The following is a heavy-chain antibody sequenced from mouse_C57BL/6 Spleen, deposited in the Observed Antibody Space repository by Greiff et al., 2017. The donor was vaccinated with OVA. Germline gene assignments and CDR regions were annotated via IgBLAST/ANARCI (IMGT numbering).Heavy chain of an antibody. V-gene: IGHV1-64*01. Sequence: VQLQQPGAELVKPGASVKLSCKASGYTFTSYWMHWVKQRPGQGLEWIGMIHPNSGSTNYNEKFKSKATLTVDKSSSTAYMQLSSLTSEDSAVYYCARGTVVAPYWYFDVWGTGTTVTVSS. CDR3: ARGTVVAPYWYFDV. D-gene: IGHD1-1*01. CDR2: IHPNSGST. J-gene: IGHJ1*03. CDR1: GYTFTSYW.